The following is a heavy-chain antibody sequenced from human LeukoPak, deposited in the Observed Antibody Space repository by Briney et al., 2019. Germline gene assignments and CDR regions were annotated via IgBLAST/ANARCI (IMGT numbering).Heavy chain of an antibody. CDR3: ARVPVVVAASYFDY. CDR1: GFTFSSYS. V-gene: IGHV3-21*01. CDR2: ISSSSSYI. Sequence: GGSLRLSCAASGFTFSSYSMNWVRQAPGKGLEWVSSISSSSSYIYYAHSVKGRFTISRDNAKNSLYLQMNSLRAEDTAVYYCARVPVVVAASYFDYWGQGTLVTVSS. D-gene: IGHD2-15*01. J-gene: IGHJ4*02.